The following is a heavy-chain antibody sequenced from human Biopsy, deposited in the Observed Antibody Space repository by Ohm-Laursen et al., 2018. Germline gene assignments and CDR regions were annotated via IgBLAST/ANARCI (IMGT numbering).Heavy chain of an antibody. CDR2: ITWNSGHI. CDR1: DFTFDDYA. V-gene: IGHV3-9*01. D-gene: IGHD3-10*01. J-gene: IGHJ6*02. CDR3: VKDIRRYFYGMDV. Sequence: SLRLSCTASDFTFDDYAMSWVRQRPGKGLEWVSGITWNSGHIAYANSVKGRFTISRDNAKNVLWLQMNSLRVDDTAMYYCVKDIRRYFYGMDVWGQGTTVTVS.